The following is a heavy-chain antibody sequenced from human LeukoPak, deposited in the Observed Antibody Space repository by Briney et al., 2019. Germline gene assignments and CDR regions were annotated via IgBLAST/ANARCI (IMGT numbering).Heavy chain of an antibody. CDR2: FDPEDGET. CDR3: ATDHQLLGGLDY. CDR1: GDTLTELS. V-gene: IGHV1-24*01. J-gene: IGHJ4*02. Sequence: ASVKVSCKVSGDTLTELSMHWVRQAPGKGLEWMGGFDPEDGETIYAQKFQGRVTMTEDTSTDTAYMELSSLRSEDTAVYYCATDHQLLGGLDYWGQGTLVTVSS. D-gene: IGHD3-16*01.